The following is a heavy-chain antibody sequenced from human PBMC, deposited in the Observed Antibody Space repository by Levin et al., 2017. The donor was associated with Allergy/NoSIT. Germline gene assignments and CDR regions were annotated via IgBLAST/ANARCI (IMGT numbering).Heavy chain of an antibody. J-gene: IGHJ4*02. D-gene: IGHD5-12*01. CDR3: ARGLFDF. Sequence: GESLKISCSVSGFTFEIYGMNWVRQAPGKRMEWVSHISASGSPTYYADPVRGRFTISRDNAKQSLYLQMTSLRVEDTAVYYCARGLFDFWGQGALVTVSS. CDR1: GFTFEIYG. V-gene: IGHV3-48*04. CDR2: ISASGSPT.